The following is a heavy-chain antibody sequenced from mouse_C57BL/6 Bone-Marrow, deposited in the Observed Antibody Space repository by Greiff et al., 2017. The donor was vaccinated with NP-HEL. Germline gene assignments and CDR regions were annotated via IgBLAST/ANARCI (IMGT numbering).Heavy chain of an antibody. CDR1: EYEFPSHD. Sequence: DVQLVESGGGLVQPGESLKLSCESNEYEFPSHDMSWVRKTPEKRLELVAAINSDGGSTYYPDTMERRFIISRDNTKQSLYLQMSSLRSEYSALYYCARRGRYYGRGDYWGQGTTLTVSS. J-gene: IGHJ2*01. CDR3: ARRGRYYGRGDY. V-gene: IGHV5-2*01. CDR2: INSDGGST. D-gene: IGHD1-1*01.